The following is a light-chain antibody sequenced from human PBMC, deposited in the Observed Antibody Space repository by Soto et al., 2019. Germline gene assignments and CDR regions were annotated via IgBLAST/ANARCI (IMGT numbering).Light chain of an antibody. Sequence: DIQMTQSPSSLSASVGDRVTITCRASQGIGNYLAWYQQKPGRVLKLLIHAETTLQSGVPSRFSGSGTGTDFTLTISSLQPEDAAIYFCQKCNSPPPFTFGPGTKVDIK. CDR2: AET. CDR1: QGIGNY. J-gene: IGKJ3*01. CDR3: QKCNSPPPFT. V-gene: IGKV1-27*01.